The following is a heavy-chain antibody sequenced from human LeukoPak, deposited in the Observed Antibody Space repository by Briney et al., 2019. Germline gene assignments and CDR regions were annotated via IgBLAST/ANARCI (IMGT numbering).Heavy chain of an antibody. J-gene: IGHJ6*03. CDR1: GGSFSGYY. CDR2: INHSAST. V-gene: IGHV4-34*01. Sequence: PSETLSLTCAVYGGSFSGYYWSRIRQPPGKGLEWIGEINHSASTNYNPSLKSRVTISVDTSKNQFSLKLSSVTAADTAVYYCASERWLRLNYYYMDVRGKGTTVTMSS. D-gene: IGHD5-12*01. CDR3: ASERWLRLNYYYMDV.